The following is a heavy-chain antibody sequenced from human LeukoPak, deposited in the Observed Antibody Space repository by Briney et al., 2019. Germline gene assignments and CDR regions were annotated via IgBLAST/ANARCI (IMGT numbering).Heavy chain of an antibody. CDR3: ARGEGEYYYGY. J-gene: IGHJ4*02. Sequence: PSETLSLTCAVYGGSFSGYYWSWIRPPPGKGLEWIGEINHSGSTNYNPSLKSRVTISVDTSKNQFSLKLSSVTAADTAVYYCARGEGEYYYGYWGQGTLVTVSS. V-gene: IGHV4-34*01. CDR1: GGSFSGYY. D-gene: IGHD3-10*01. CDR2: INHSGST.